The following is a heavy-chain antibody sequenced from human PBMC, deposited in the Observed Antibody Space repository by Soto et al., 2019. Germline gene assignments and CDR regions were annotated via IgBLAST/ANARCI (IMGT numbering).Heavy chain of an antibody. D-gene: IGHD5-12*01. J-gene: IGHJ4*02. CDR1: GGSISSYY. CDR3: ARVRRWLQAPLDY. CDR2: INHSGST. Sequence: SETLSLTCTVSGGSISSYYWSWIRQPPGKGLEWIGEINHSGSTNYNPSLKSRVTISVDTSKNQFSLKLSSVTAADTAVYYCARVRRWLQAPLDYWGQGTLVTVSS. V-gene: IGHV4-34*01.